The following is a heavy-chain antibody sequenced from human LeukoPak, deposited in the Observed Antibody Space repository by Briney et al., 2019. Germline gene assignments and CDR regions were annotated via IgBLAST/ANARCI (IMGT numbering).Heavy chain of an antibody. V-gene: IGHV3-21*01. Sequence: GGSLRLSCAASGFTFSTYWMSWVRQAPGKGLEWVSSISSSGSNMYYADSVKGRFTISRDNAKNSLFLQMNSLRAEDTAVYYRARDLSISGYRYGLDYWGQGTLVTVSS. CDR2: ISSSGSNM. D-gene: IGHD5-18*01. CDR3: ARDLSISGYRYGLDY. J-gene: IGHJ4*02. CDR1: GFTFSTYW.